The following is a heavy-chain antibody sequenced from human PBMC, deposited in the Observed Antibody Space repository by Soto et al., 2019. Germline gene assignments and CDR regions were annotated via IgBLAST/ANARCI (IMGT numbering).Heavy chain of an antibody. V-gene: IGHV3-33*01. CDR1: GFTFSSYG. Sequence: QVQLVESGGGVVQPGRSLRLSCAASGFTFSSYGMHWVRQAPGKGLEWVAVIWYDGSNKYYADSVKGRFTISRDNSKNTLYLQMNSLRAEDTAVYYCARVGSSGRTYYYYGMTSGAKGPRSPSP. CDR2: IWYDGSNK. D-gene: IGHD6-19*01. CDR3: ARVGSSGRTYYYYGMTS. J-gene: IGHJ6*02.